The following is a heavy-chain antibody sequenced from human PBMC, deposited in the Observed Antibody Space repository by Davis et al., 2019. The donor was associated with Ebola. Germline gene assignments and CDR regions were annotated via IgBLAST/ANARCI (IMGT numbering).Heavy chain of an antibody. J-gene: IGHJ4*02. CDR3: ARGPGPLGIDY. CDR2: ISSSGSTI. V-gene: IGHV3-21*04. Sequence: GESLKISCAASGFTFSSYSMNWVRQAPGKGLEWVSSISSSGSTIYYADSVKGRFTISRDNAKNSLYLQMNSLRAEDTAVYYCARGPGPLGIDYWGQGTLVTVSS. CDR1: GFTFSSYS. D-gene: IGHD1-14*01.